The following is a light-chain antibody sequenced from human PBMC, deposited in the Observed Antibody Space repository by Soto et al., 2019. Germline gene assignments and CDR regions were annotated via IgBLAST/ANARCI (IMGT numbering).Light chain of an antibody. CDR3: SSYAGSNNLVV. Sequence: QSALTQPPSASGSPGQSVTISCTGTSSDVGGYNYVSWYQQHPGKAPKLLIYEVSKRPSGVPDRFSGSKSGNTASLTVSGLQAEDEADYYCSSYAGSNNLVVFGGGTKGTVL. J-gene: IGLJ2*01. V-gene: IGLV2-8*01. CDR1: SSDVGGYNY. CDR2: EVS.